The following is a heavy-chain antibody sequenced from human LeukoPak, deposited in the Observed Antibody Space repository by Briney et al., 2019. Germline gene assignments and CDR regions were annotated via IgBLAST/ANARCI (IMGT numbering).Heavy chain of an antibody. Sequence: GGSLRLSCTASGFSFNSYDMHWVRQAPGKGLEWISYISSSISTIYYADSVKGRFTISRDNAKNSLSLQMNSLRAEDTAVYYCTRVPYSYGFSSDYWGQGTLVTVSS. D-gene: IGHD5-18*01. J-gene: IGHJ4*02. CDR1: GFSFNSYD. CDR2: ISSSISTI. CDR3: TRVPYSYGFSSDY. V-gene: IGHV3-48*01.